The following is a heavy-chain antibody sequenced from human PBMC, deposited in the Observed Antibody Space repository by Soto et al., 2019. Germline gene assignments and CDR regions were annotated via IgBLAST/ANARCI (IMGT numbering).Heavy chain of an antibody. CDR1: GYNFIEYG. D-gene: IGHD2-2*01. CDR3: TREPGVVATGDFDS. J-gene: IGHJ4*02. V-gene: IGHV1-18*01. CDR2: ISGFSGDT. Sequence: QVQLVQSGAEVKTPGASVRVSCRAFGYNFIEYGVSWVRQAPGQGLEWIGRISGFSGDTEVAREFRGRVTLTADVSTSTVFMEMKSLKSDDTAVYYCTREPGVVATGDFDSWGQGTLVTVAA.